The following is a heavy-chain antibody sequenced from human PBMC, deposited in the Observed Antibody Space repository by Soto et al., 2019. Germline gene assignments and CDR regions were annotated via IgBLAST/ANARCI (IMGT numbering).Heavy chain of an antibody. V-gene: IGHV3-23*01. Sequence: EVQLLESGGGLVQPGGSLRLSCAASGFTFSSFAMSWVRQAPGKGLEWVSAISASGDGTYYADSVKGRFTTSRDNSKNTLYLQMSSLRAEDTAVYYCAKVDGFLWFELDSWGQGTLVTVSS. D-gene: IGHD3-10*01. CDR2: ISASGDGT. CDR3: AKVDGFLWFELDS. J-gene: IGHJ4*02. CDR1: GFTFSSFA.